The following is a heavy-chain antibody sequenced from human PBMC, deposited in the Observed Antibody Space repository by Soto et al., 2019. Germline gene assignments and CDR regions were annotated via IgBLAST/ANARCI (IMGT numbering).Heavy chain of an antibody. D-gene: IGHD6-19*01. J-gene: IGHJ4*02. CDR2: ISGSGGST. CDR3: ATGRQWLVPFDY. V-gene: IGHV3-23*01. CDR1: GFTFSSYA. Sequence: GRSLRLSCAASGFTFSSYAMSWVRQAPGKGLEWVSAISGSGGSTYYADSVKGRFTISRDNSKNTLYLQMNSLRAEDTAVYYWATGRQWLVPFDYWGQGTLVTVSS.